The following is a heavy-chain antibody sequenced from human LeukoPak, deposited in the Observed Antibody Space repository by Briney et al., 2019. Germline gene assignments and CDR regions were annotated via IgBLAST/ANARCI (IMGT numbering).Heavy chain of an antibody. J-gene: IGHJ3*02. CDR1: GYTFTSYG. Sequence: GASVKVSCKASGYTFTSYGISWVRQAPGQGLEWMGWINPNSGGTNYAQKFQGRVTMTRDTSISTAYMELSRLRSDDTAVYYCARPRRITIFGVAIYDAFDIWGQGTMVTVSS. CDR2: INPNSGGT. D-gene: IGHD3-3*01. CDR3: ARPRRITIFGVAIYDAFDI. V-gene: IGHV1-2*02.